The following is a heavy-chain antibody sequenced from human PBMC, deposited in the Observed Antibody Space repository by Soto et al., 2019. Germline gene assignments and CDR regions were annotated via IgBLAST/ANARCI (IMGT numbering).Heavy chain of an antibody. CDR3: ARDHSILGVLGY. CDR1: GFTFSSYS. J-gene: IGHJ4*02. Sequence: QTGGSLRLSCAASGFTFSSYSMNWVRQAPGKGLEWISYINSDSSVTNYADSVKGRVTISRDNAKDSLYLQMNSLRDEDTAVYYCARDHSILGVLGYWGPGTLVTVSS. CDR2: INSDSSVT. D-gene: IGHD1-26*01. V-gene: IGHV3-48*02.